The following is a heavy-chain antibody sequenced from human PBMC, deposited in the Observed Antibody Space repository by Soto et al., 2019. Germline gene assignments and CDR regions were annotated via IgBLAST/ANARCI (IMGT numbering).Heavy chain of an antibody. CDR3: ANLGGGDPNY. V-gene: IGHV3-23*01. J-gene: IGHJ4*02. CDR1: GFTFSSYA. CDR2: ISGSGGST. D-gene: IGHD2-21*02. Sequence: EVQLLESGGGLVQPGGSLRLSCAASGFTFSSYAMSWVRQAPGKGLEWVSAISGSGGSTYYADSVKGRFTISRDNSKNALYLQMNSLRAEDTAVCYCANLGGGDPNYWGQGTLVTVSS.